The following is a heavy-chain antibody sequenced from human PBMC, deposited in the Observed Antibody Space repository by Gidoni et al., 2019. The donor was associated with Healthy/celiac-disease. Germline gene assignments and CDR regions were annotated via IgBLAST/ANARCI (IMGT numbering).Heavy chain of an antibody. CDR1: GGPISRGVYY. CDR3: ARAPAHIYCSSTSCQDPARRFDL. V-gene: IGHV4-31*03. CDR2: IYYSGST. Sequence: QVQLQESGPGLVKPSQTLSLPSPFSGGPISRGVYYWSWIRQHPGKGLEWIGYIYYSGSTYYNPSLKSRVTISVDTSKNQFSLKLSSVTAADTAVYYCARAPAHIYCSSTSCQDPARRFDLWGRGTLVTVSS. J-gene: IGHJ2*01. D-gene: IGHD2-2*01.